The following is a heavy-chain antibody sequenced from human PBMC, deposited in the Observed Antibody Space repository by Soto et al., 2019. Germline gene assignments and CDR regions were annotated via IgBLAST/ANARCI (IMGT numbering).Heavy chain of an antibody. D-gene: IGHD3-3*01. V-gene: IGHV3-23*01. CDR2: INGNGAST. J-gene: IGHJ5*02. CDR3: AKDGDFWTGHYRGWFDP. Sequence: QPGGSLRLSCAASGFTFSNYAMSWVRQAPGKGLEWVSAINGNGASTYYADSVEGRFTISRDSSRNTLYLQMNSLRAEDTAVYYRAKDGDFWTGHYRGWFDPWGQGTLVTVSS. CDR1: GFTFSNYA.